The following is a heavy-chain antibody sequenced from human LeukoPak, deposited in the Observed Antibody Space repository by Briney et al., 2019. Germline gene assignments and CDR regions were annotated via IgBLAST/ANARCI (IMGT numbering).Heavy chain of an antibody. CDR1: GHTFTGYY. D-gene: IGHD2-21*02. CDR3: ARYGKVTGGDLSQYYFDF. Sequence: EASVKVSCKASGHTFTGYYMHWARQAPGQGLEWMGWINPNSGGTNYAQKFQGRVTMTRDTSISTAYMELSSLRSEDTAVYYCARYGKVTGGDLSQYYFDFWGQGTLVTVSS. J-gene: IGHJ4*02. CDR2: INPNSGGT. V-gene: IGHV1-2*02.